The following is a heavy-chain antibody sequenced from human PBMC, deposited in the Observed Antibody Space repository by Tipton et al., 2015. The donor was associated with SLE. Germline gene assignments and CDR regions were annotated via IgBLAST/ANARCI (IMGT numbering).Heavy chain of an antibody. CDR2: INYGGTT. V-gene: IGHV4-59*11. CDR3: ARTSGNYYY. CDR1: GDSISSHY. J-gene: IGHJ4*02. D-gene: IGHD1-26*01. Sequence: GLVKPSETLSLTCTVSGDSISSHYWTWIRQPPGKGLEWLGYINYGGTTNYSPSLESRLAISIDTSRNQFSLKLSSVTAAGTAVYYCARTSGNYYYWGQGTLVTVSS.